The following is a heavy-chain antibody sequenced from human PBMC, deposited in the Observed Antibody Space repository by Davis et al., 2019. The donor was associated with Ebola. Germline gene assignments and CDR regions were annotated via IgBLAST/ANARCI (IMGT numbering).Heavy chain of an antibody. D-gene: IGHD4-11*01. CDR2: IYYSGST. CDR3: ARGDQTTVTSSTQY. J-gene: IGHJ4*02. V-gene: IGHV4-59*01. Sequence: SETLSLTCTVSGGSISSYYWSWIRQPPGKGLEWIGYIYYSGSTNYNPSLKSRVTISVDTSKNQFSLKLSSVTAADTAVYYCARGDQTTVTSSTQYWGQGTLVTVSS. CDR1: GGSISSYY.